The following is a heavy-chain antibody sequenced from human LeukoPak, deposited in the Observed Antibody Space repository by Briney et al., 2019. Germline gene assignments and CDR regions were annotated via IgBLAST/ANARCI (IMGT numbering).Heavy chain of an antibody. D-gene: IGHD3-10*01. CDR3: AKVMPRGVITDYFDY. Sequence: GGSLRLSCAASGFTFDDYTMHWVRQAPGKGLEWVSLISWDGGSTYYADSVKGRSTISRDNSKNSLYLQMNSLRTEDTALYYCAKVMPRGVITDYFDYWGQGTLVTVSS. CDR2: ISWDGGST. J-gene: IGHJ4*02. CDR1: GFTFDDYT. V-gene: IGHV3-43*01.